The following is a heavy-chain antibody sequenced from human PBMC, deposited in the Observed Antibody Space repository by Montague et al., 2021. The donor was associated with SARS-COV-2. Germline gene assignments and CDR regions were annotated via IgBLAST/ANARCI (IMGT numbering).Heavy chain of an antibody. CDR1: AGSINNHY. J-gene: IGHJ4*02. CDR3: AKPLATGNYYY. V-gene: IGHV4-39*01. D-gene: IGHD1-1*01. Sequence: SETLSLTCTVSAGSINNHYWSWIRQTPGKGLEWIGSISYRGDPYYNPSLKSRLTISVDTSQNQFSLKLSSVTAADTAVYYCAKPLATGNYYYWGQGTLVTVSS. CDR2: ISYRGDP.